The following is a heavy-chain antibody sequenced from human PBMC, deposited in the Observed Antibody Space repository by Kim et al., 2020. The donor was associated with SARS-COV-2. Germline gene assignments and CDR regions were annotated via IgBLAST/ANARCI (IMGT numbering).Heavy chain of an antibody. CDR2: ISYDGSKK. CDR3: AKKWVAGTSISNFDY. D-gene: IGHD6-13*01. Sequence: GGSLRLSCAASGFTFSLYDMHWVRQAPGKGLEWVAVISYDGSKKYYADSVKGRFTISRDNSKNTLYLQMNSLRAEDTAVYYCAKKWVAGTSISNFDYWGQGTLVTVSS. CDR1: GFTFSLYD. V-gene: IGHV3-30*18. J-gene: IGHJ4*02.